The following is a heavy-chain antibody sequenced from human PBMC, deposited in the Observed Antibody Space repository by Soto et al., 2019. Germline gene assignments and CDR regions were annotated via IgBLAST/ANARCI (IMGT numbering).Heavy chain of an antibody. CDR2: ISSSGSTI. J-gene: IGHJ6*02. Sequence: EVQLVESGGGLVQPGGSLRLSGAASGFAFSSYEMNWVRQAPGKGLEWVSYISSSGSTIYYADSVKGRFTISRDNAKNSLYLQMNSLRAEDTAVYYCARDAGYSSGWYRPLYYYYYGMEVWGQGTTVTVSS. CDR1: GFAFSSYE. V-gene: IGHV3-48*03. D-gene: IGHD6-19*01. CDR3: ARDAGYSSGWYRPLYYYYYGMEV.